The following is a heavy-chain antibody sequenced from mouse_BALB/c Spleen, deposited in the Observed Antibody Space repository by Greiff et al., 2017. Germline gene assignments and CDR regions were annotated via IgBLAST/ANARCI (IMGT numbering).Heavy chain of an antibody. CDR1: GYSITSDYA. D-gene: IGHD2-1*01. V-gene: IGHV3-2*02. CDR2: ISYSGST. J-gene: IGHJ4*01. Sequence: EVQLQQSGPGLVKPSQSLSLTCTVTGYSITSDYAWNWIRQFPGNKLEWMGYISYSGSTSYNPSLKSRISITRDTSKNQFFLQLNSVTTEDTATYYCARAGGGNYEGYAMDYWGQGTSVTVSS. CDR3: ARAGGGNYEGYAMDY.